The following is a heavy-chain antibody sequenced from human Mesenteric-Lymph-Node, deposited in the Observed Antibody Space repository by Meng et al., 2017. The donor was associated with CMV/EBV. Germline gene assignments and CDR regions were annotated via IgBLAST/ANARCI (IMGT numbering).Heavy chain of an antibody. CDR2: ITWNGADT. V-gene: IGHV3-20*04. CDR1: GFALDEPG. CDR3: AKDGGVAARRKWFDP. D-gene: IGHD6-6*01. Sequence: GESLKLSCAASGFALDEPGMSWVRQVPGKGLEWVSGITWNGADTSYADSVKGRFTISRDSSKNSLYLQMNSLRAEDTAFYYCAKDGGVAARRKWFDPWGLGILVTVSS. J-gene: IGHJ5*02.